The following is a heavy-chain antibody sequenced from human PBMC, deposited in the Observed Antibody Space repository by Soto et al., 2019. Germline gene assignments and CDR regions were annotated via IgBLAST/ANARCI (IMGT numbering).Heavy chain of an antibody. J-gene: IGHJ6*02. CDR1: GFTFSSYG. Sequence: QVQLVESGGGVVQPGRSLRLSCAASGFTFSSYGMHWVRQAPGKGLEWVAVISYDGSNKYYADSVKGRFTISRDNSKNTLYLQMNSLRAEDTAVYYCAKKDVWGQGTTVIVSS. CDR3: AKKDV. V-gene: IGHV3-30*18. CDR2: ISYDGSNK.